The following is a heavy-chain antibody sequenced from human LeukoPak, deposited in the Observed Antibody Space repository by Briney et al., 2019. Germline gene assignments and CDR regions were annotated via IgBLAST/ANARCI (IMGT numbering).Heavy chain of an antibody. CDR3: AKGGTYSGSYLDY. J-gene: IGHJ4*02. CDR1: GYSISSGYY. V-gene: IGHV4-38-2*02. D-gene: IGHD1-26*01. CDR2: IYHSGST. Sequence: SETLSLTCTVSGYSISSGYYWGWIRQPPGKGLEWIGSIYHSGSTYYNPSLKSRVTISVDTSKNQFSLKLSSVTAADTAVYYCAKGGTYSGSYLDYWGQGTLVTVSS.